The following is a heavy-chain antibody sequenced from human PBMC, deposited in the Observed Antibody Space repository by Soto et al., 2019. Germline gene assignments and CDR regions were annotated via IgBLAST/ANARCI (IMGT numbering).Heavy chain of an antibody. CDR1: GYTFTDHG. V-gene: IGHV1-18*01. J-gene: IGHJ4*02. D-gene: IGHD3-10*01. CDR2: VSSYNGNT. Sequence: QVQLVQSGPEVKKPGASVTVSCKTSGYTFTDHGIDWVRQAPGQGLEWVGWVSSYNGNTNYAYNLKCRVIMTTDASTCTAYMELRGLRSDDTAVYYCAREVEGSYSPADFWGQGTPVTVSS. CDR3: AREVEGSYSPADF.